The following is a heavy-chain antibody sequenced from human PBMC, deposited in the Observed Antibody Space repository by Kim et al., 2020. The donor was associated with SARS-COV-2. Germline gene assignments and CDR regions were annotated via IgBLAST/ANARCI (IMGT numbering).Heavy chain of an antibody. CDR3: ANAQPLSSGWYGFED. V-gene: IGHV3-23*01. Sequence: GGSLRLSCGASGFTVNNFAMSWVRQAPGKGLEWVSTDTGGGGRTFYADSVKGRFTISRDNSKNTVFLQMNSVRAEDTAVYYCANAQPLSSGWYGFEDWGQGTMVTVSA. CDR2: DTGGGGRT. D-gene: IGHD6-19*01. CDR1: GFTVNNFA. J-gene: IGHJ4*02.